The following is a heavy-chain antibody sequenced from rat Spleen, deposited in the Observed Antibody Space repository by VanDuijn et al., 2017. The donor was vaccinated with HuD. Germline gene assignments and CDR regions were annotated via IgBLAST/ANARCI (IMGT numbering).Heavy chain of an antibody. CDR3: TTFSDYATSPFAY. CDR2: ISAGGVST. Sequence: EVQLVESGGGLVQPGKSLTLSCEASGFTFSNRGMHWVRQAPKKGLEWVAYISAGGVSTYYRDSVKGRFTTSRENAKSTLYLQMDSLRSEDTATYYCTTFSDYATSPFAYWGRGALVTVSS. J-gene: IGHJ3*01. V-gene: IGHV5-19*01. D-gene: IGHD1-6*01. CDR1: GFTFSNRG.